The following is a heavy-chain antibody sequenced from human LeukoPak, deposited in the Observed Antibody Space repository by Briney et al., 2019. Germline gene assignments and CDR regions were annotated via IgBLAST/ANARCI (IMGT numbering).Heavy chain of an antibody. J-gene: IGHJ6*04. D-gene: IGHD6-19*01. V-gene: IGHV1-18*04. CDR2: ISAYNGNT. CDR3: ARECCGGQQWLAPAFDYYYYGMDV. CDR1: GYTFTSYG. Sequence: ASVKVSCMASGYTFTSYGISWVRQAPGQGLEWMGWISAYNGNTNYAQKLQGRVTMTTDTSTSTAYMELRSLRSDDTAVYYCARECCGGQQWLAPAFDYYYYGMDVWGKGTTVTVSS.